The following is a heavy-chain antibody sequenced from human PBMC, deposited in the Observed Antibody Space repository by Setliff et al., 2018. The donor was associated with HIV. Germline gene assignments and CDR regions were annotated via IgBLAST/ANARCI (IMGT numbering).Heavy chain of an antibody. D-gene: IGHD6-13*01. CDR3: ARTSSKFYAGNGMDV. V-gene: IGHV4-39*01. CDR1: GGSFTSRSYY. CDR2: IFYSGIT. Sequence: SETLSLTCTVSGGSFTSRSYYWGWIRQPPGKGLEWIGSIFYSGITYYNPSPKSRVTISVDTSKNQFSLNLTSVTAADTAVYYCARTSSKFYAGNGMDVWGKGTTVTVSS. J-gene: IGHJ6*04.